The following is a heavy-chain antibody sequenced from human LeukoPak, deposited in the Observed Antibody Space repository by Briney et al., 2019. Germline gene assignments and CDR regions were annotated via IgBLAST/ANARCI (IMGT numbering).Heavy chain of an antibody. V-gene: IGHV4-31*03. CDR2: IYYSGST. CDR1: GDSISSDGYY. CDR3: ARAHGSTSPSYYYYYGMDV. D-gene: IGHD2-2*01. Sequence: SETLSLTCTVSGDSISSDGYYWSWIRQHPGKGLEWIGYIYYSGSTYYNPSLKSRVTISVDTSKNQFSLKLSSVTAADTAVYYCARAHGSTSPSYYYYYGMDVWGQGTTVTVSS. J-gene: IGHJ6*02.